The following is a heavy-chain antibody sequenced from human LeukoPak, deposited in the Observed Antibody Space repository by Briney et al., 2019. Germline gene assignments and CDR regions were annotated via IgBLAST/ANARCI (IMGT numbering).Heavy chain of an antibody. CDR3: ARAYGDYVSHYYYYMDV. D-gene: IGHD4-17*01. J-gene: IGHJ6*03. Sequence: PGGSLRLSCAASGFTVSSHYMSRVRQAPGKGLEWVSVIYSGGSTYYADSVKGRFTISRDNSKNTLYLQMNSLRAEDTAVYYCARAYGDYVSHYYYYMDVWGKGTTVTVSS. CDR1: GFTVSSHY. CDR2: IYSGGST. V-gene: IGHV3-53*01.